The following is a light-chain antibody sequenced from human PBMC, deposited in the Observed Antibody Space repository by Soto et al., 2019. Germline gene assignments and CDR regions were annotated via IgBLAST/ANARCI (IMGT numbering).Light chain of an antibody. Sequence: IVLTQSPGTLSLSPGERATLSCRASESVSDSYLAWYQQKPGQAPRLLIYASSRATGIPDRFSGSGSGTDFTLSISRLEPEDFAVYYCQHYGTSALFGPGTKVEIK. CDR2: AS. CDR1: ESVSDSY. CDR3: QHYGTSAL. J-gene: IGKJ3*01. V-gene: IGKV3-20*01.